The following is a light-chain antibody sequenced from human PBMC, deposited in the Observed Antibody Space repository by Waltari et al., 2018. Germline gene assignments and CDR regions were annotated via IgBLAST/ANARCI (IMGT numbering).Light chain of an antibody. CDR3: QWYNSYSGT. CDR2: KAS. V-gene: IGKV1-5*03. J-gene: IGKJ1*01. Sequence: DIQMTQSPSTLSASVGDRVTITCRARQSINTWLAWYHQKPGKAPKLLISKASILESGVPSRFSGSGSGTEFTLTISSLQPDDFASYCCQWYNSYSGTFGQGTKVEIK. CDR1: QSINTW.